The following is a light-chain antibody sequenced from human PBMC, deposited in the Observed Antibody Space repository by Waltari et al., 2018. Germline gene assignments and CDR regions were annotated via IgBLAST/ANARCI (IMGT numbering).Light chain of an antibody. Sequence: DIQMTQAPSSLSASVGDRVTITCRASQDITKWLAWYQQQPARAPKSLIFASSVLHSGVPSRFSGSLSGTKFTLTITNLQPEDFATYYCQQYHSFPFSFGPGTRVDI. J-gene: IGKJ3*01. CDR3: QQYHSFPFS. V-gene: IGKV1D-16*01. CDR2: ASS. CDR1: QDITKW.